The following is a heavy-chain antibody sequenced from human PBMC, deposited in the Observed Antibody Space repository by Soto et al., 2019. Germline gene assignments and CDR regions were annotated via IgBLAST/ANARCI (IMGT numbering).Heavy chain of an antibody. CDR1: GGTFSSYA. D-gene: IGHD6-13*01. J-gene: IGHJ6*02. Sequence: QVQLVQSGAEVKKPGSSVKVSCKASGGTFSSYAISWVRQAPGQGLELMGWIIPIFGTANYAQKFQGIVTITADESTSTAYMELSSLRSEDTAVYYCARSRDSSSWYPYYYGMDVWGQGTTVTVSS. CDR2: IIPIFGTA. V-gene: IGHV1-69*01. CDR3: ARSRDSSSWYPYYYGMDV.